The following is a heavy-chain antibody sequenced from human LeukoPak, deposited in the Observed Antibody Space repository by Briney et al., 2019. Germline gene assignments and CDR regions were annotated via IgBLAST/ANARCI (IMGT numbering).Heavy chain of an antibody. V-gene: IGHV3-30*02. Sequence: PGGSLRLSCAASGFIFSNYAMHWVRQAPGKGLEGVTFIRYDGSNKYYAESVKGRLTISRDNSKNTLYLQMNSLRAEDTAVYYCAKAIHSSSSGVVDYWGQGTLVTVSS. CDR1: GFIFSNYA. CDR3: AKAIHSSSSGVVDY. D-gene: IGHD6-6*01. J-gene: IGHJ4*02. CDR2: IRYDGSNK.